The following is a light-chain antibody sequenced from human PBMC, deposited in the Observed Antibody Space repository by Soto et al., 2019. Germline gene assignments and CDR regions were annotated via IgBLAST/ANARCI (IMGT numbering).Light chain of an antibody. CDR2: SGN. CDR3: AAWDDSLRAVV. J-gene: IGLJ2*01. V-gene: IGLV1-47*02. Sequence: QSVLTQPPSASGTPGQRVTISCSGSSSNIGSNPVNWYQQLPGTAPKFLIHSGNPRPSGVADRFSGSKSGTSGSLAISGVRSEDEADYYCAAWDDSLRAVVFGGGTKLTVL. CDR1: SSNIGSNP.